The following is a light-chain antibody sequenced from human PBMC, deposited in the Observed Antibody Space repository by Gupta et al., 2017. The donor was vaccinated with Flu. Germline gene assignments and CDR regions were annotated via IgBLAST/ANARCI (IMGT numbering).Light chain of an antibody. J-gene: IGKJ2*01. CDR2: KAS. CDR3: QQYSDMFT. V-gene: IGKV1-5*03. CDR1: RNINDW. Sequence: IQMTQSPSSLSASVGDRVTITCRASRNINDWLAWYQQRPGKAPQVLISKASKLESGVPSRFSGSGSGTEFTLTISSLQPEDLATYYCQQYSDMFTFGQGTKLEIE.